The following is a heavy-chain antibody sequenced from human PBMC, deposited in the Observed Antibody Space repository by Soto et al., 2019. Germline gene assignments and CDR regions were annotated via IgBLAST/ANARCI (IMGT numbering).Heavy chain of an antibody. CDR2: INPSGGST. J-gene: IGHJ6*02. Sequence: QVQLVQSGAEVKKPGASVKVSCKASGYTFTSYYMHWVRQAPGQGLEWMGIINPSGGSTSYAQKFQGRVTMTRDTSTSTVYMELSSLRSEDTAVYYCARGGYYDSSGFYYGMDVWGQGTTVTVPS. CDR1: GYTFTSYY. V-gene: IGHV1-46*01. D-gene: IGHD3-22*01. CDR3: ARGGYYDSSGFYYGMDV.